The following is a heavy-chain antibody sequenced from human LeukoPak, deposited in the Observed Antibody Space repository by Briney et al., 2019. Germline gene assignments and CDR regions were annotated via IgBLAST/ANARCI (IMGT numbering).Heavy chain of an antibody. Sequence: GASVKVSCKASGGTFSSYAISWVRQAPGQGLEWMGGIIPIFGTANYAQKFQGRVTLTTDTSASIAYLELRSLRSDDTALYYCARDHLDIVPTIYSYWGQGTLVTVSS. J-gene: IGHJ4*02. CDR2: IIPIFGTA. D-gene: IGHD5-12*01. CDR1: GGTFSSYA. CDR3: ARDHLDIVPTIYSY. V-gene: IGHV1-69*05.